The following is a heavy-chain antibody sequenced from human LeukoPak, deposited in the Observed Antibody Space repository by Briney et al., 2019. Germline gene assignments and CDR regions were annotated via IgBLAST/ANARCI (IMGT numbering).Heavy chain of an antibody. CDR1: GGSFNGYY. V-gene: IGHV4-34*01. Sequence: SETLSLTCAVYGGSFNGYYWSWIRQPPGKGLEWIGYIYHSGSTYYNPSLKSRVTISVDRSKNQFSLKLSSVTAADTAVYYCARDRVTTNPYYMDVWGKGTTVTVSS. CDR3: ARDRVTTNPYYMDV. J-gene: IGHJ6*03. D-gene: IGHD3-10*01. CDR2: IYHSGST.